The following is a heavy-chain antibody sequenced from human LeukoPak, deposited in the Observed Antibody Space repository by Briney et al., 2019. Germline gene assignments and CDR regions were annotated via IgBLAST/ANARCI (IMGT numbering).Heavy chain of an antibody. V-gene: IGHV3-53*01. J-gene: IGHJ4*02. CDR3: AREMATTWGAFDY. CDR1: GFTVSANY. Sequence: PGGSLRLSCAASGFTVSANYMSWVRQAPGKGLEWVSVIFSGGSTYHADSVKGRFTISRDNSKNMLYLHMNSLRAEDTAVYYCAREMATTWGAFDYWGQGTLVTVSS. CDR2: IFSGGST. D-gene: IGHD5-24*01.